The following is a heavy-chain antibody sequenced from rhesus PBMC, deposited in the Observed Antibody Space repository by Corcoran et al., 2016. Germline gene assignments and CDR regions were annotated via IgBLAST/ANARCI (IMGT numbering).Heavy chain of an antibody. D-gene: IGHD4-23*01. J-gene: IGHJ4*01. CDR2: ISGSGGST. Sequence: QLQLQESGPGLVKPSETLSLTCAVSGGSISSNYWSWIRQPPGKGLEYIGCISGSGGSTYYNPSLKSRVTISKETSKNQFSLKLSSVTAADTAVYYGARQFRYSNYRYFDFWGQGVLVTVSS. V-gene: IGHV4-173*01. CDR1: GGSISSNY. CDR3: ARQFRYSNYRYFDF.